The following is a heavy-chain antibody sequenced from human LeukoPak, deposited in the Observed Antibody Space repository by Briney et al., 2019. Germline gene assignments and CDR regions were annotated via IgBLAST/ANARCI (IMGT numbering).Heavy chain of an antibody. CDR2: INPNSGGT. Sequence: ASVKVSCKASGYTFTGYYMHWVRQAPGQGLEWMGWINPNSGGTNYAQKFQGRVTMTRDTSISTAYMELSRLRSDDTAVYYCARDTGYGDLKLDYWGQGTLVTVSS. D-gene: IGHD4-17*01. CDR3: ARDTGYGDLKLDY. CDR1: GYTFTGYY. J-gene: IGHJ4*02. V-gene: IGHV1-2*02.